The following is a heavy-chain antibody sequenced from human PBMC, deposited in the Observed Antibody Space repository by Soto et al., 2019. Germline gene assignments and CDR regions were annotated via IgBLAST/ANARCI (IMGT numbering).Heavy chain of an antibody. CDR2: IIGSGGST. Sequence: EVQLLESGGALVQPGGSLRLSCVASGLTFNNYAMSWVRQAPGKGLEWVSAIIGSGGSTYYADSVKGRFTISRDNSKNTLYLQMDSLRAEDTAVYYCAKDSMIVVSDAFDIWGQGTMVTVSS. J-gene: IGHJ3*02. CDR3: AKDSMIVVSDAFDI. CDR1: GLTFNNYA. D-gene: IGHD3-22*01. V-gene: IGHV3-23*01.